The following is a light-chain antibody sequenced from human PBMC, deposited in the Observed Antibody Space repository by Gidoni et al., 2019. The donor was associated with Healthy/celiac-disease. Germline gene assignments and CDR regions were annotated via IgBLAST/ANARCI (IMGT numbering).Light chain of an antibody. Sequence: SSVLTPPPSASVAPGKTARPTCGGTNIARKSVHWYQQKPGQAPVLVIYYDSDRPSGIPERFSGSNSGNTATLTISRVEAGDEADYYCQVWDSSTEHPGVFGGGTKLTVL. V-gene: IGLV3-21*04. CDR1: NIARKS. CDR3: QVWDSSTEHPGV. J-gene: IGLJ2*01. CDR2: YDS.